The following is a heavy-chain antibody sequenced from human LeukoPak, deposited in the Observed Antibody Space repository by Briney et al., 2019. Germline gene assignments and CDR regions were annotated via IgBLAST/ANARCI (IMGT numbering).Heavy chain of an antibody. Sequence: PSGGSLRLSCAASGFTFSSYAMSWVRQAPGKGLEWVSAISGSGGSTYYADSVKGRFTISRDNSKNTLYLQMNSLRAEDTAVYYCAKDLGVVTGNAFDIWGQGTMVTVSS. D-gene: IGHD4-23*01. CDR3: AKDLGVVTGNAFDI. CDR1: GFTFSSYA. CDR2: ISGSGGST. J-gene: IGHJ3*02. V-gene: IGHV3-23*01.